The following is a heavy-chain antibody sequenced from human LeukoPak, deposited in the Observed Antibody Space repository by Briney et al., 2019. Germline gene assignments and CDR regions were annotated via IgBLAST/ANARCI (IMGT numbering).Heavy chain of an antibody. Sequence: SETLSLTCTVSGGSISSYYCSWIRQPPGEGLEWIGYIYYSGSTNYNPSLKSRVTISVDTSKNQFSLKLSSVTAADTAVYYCARWAMVRGAFDYWGQGTLVTVSS. CDR3: ARWAMVRGAFDY. V-gene: IGHV4-59*01. CDR1: GGSISSYY. J-gene: IGHJ4*02. CDR2: IYYSGST. D-gene: IGHD3-10*01.